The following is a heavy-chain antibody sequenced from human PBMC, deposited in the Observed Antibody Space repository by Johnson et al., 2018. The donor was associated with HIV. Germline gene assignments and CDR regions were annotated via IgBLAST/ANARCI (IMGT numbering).Heavy chain of an antibody. CDR2: ISYDGDNL. CDR1: GFTFSNSA. CDR3: ARDRSLWFRELWPRDAFDM. J-gene: IGHJ3*02. Sequence: QEKLVESGGGVVQPGRALRLSCAASGFTFSNSAMHWVRQAPGKGLEWVAVISYDGDNLYYADSVKGRFTIFRYNSKNTLYLQMNSLRVAETAVYYCARDRSLWFRELWPRDAFDMWGQGTKITVSS. V-gene: IGHV3-30-3*01. D-gene: IGHD3-10*01.